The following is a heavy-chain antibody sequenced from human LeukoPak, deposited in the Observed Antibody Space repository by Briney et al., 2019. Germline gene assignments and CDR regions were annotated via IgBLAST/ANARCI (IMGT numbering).Heavy chain of an antibody. J-gene: IGHJ5*02. D-gene: IGHD6-19*01. CDR1: GFTFSTYW. CDR2: MNQDGSAI. CDR3: ASADSGRNSFAP. V-gene: IGHV3-7*01. Sequence: GGSLRLACAASGFTFSTYWMSWARQAPGKGLEWVAKMNQDGSAISYVDSVKGRFTISRDNAKNSLCLQMNSLRAEDTAVYYCASADSGRNSFAPWGQGTLVIVSS.